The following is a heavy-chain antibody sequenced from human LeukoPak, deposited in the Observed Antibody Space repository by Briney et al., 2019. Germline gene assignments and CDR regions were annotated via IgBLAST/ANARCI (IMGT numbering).Heavy chain of an antibody. CDR2: IYYTGST. J-gene: IGHJ4*02. Sequence: SETLSLTCTVSGGSISDYYWSWIRQSPGKGLEWIGYIYYTGSTTYNPSLKSRVTISADTSKNQFSLKLSSVTAADTAVYYCASRKLGNDYWGQGTLGTVSS. CDR1: GGSISDYY. D-gene: IGHD7-27*01. CDR3: ASRKLGNDY. V-gene: IGHV4-59*01.